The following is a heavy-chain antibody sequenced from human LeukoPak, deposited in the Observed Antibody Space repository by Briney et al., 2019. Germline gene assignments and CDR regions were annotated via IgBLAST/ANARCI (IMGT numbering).Heavy chain of an antibody. Sequence: AGSLRLSCAASGFTFSRYSMNWVRQAPGKGLEWVSYISSSSSTIYYAGSVKGRFTTSRDNPKNSLFLQMNSLRAEDTAVYYCARSRGSSGSYPFDYWGQGTLVTVSS. J-gene: IGHJ4*02. V-gene: IGHV3-48*01. CDR1: GFTFSRYS. D-gene: IGHD1-26*01. CDR2: ISSSSSTI. CDR3: ARSRGSSGSYPFDY.